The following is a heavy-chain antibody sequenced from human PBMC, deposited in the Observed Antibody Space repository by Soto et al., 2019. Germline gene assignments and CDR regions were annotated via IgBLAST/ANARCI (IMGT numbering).Heavy chain of an antibody. Sequence: QVQLVESGGGVVQPGRSLRLSCAASGFTFSSYGMHWVRQAPGKGLEWVAVIWYDGSNKYYADSVKGRFTISRDNSKNTLYLQMNSLRAEDTAVYYCARDRKDGDYGDYGAFDTWGQGTMVTVSS. J-gene: IGHJ3*02. CDR3: ARDRKDGDYGDYGAFDT. CDR1: GFTFSSYG. CDR2: IWYDGSNK. V-gene: IGHV3-33*01. D-gene: IGHD4-17*01.